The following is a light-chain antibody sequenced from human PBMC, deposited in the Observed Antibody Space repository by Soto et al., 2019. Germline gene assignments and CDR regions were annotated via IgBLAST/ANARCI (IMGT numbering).Light chain of an antibody. CDR3: QQRSNWPPIT. J-gene: IGKJ5*01. V-gene: IGKV4-1*01. CDR2: SAS. CDR1: QIVXXKSNNKNY. Sequence: DIVMTQSPDSLTVSLGERTTIHGKSKQIVXXKSNNKNYVAWYQKKPGQPPKLIFYSASTRESGVPDRFSGSGSGTDFTLTISSLQAEDVAVYYCQQRSNWPPITFGQGTRLE.